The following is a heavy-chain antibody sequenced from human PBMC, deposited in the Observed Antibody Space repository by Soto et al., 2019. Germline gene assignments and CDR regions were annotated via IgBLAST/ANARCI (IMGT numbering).Heavy chain of an antibody. J-gene: IGHJ4*02. CDR3: AGAPGLGVAHIDY. CDR2: VFHSGSS. D-gene: IGHD6-19*01. CDR1: GASVTGFY. Sequence: SETLSLTCTVSGASVTGFYWSWIRQPPGKGLEWIGYVFHSGSSNYNPSLKSRVTISVDTSKSQISLRLTSVTAADTAVYYCAGAPGLGVAHIDYWGQGTLVTVSS. V-gene: IGHV4-59*02.